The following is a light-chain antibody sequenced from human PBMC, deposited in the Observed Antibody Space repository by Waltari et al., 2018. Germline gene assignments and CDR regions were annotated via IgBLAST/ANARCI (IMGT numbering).Light chain of an antibody. CDR2: SAS. V-gene: IGKV1-9*01. J-gene: IGKJ2*01. CDR3: LQVNSYPHT. CDR1: QGINTF. Sequence: DIQLTQSPSFLSASVGDRVTISCRSSQGINTFLAWYQHNPGQAPNLLIYSASTLQSGVPSRFSGSGSGTDFTLTISGLQPEDYATYYCLQVNSYPHTFGQGTKLEIK.